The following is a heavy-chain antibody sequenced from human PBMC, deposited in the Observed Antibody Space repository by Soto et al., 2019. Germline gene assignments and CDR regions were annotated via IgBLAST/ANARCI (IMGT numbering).Heavy chain of an antibody. J-gene: IGHJ5*02. CDR3: AREVRGGRGGAPRYCSSTSCPAPGWWFDP. CDR2: IYYSGST. Sequence: QVQLQESGPGLVKPSQTLSLTCTVSGGSISSGGYYWSWIRQHPGKGLEWIGYIYYSGSTYYNPSLKSRVTISVDTSKNQFSLKLSSVTAADTAVYYCAREVRGGRGGAPRYCSSTSCPAPGWWFDPWGQGTLVTVSS. D-gene: IGHD2-2*01. CDR1: GGSISSGGYY. V-gene: IGHV4-31*03.